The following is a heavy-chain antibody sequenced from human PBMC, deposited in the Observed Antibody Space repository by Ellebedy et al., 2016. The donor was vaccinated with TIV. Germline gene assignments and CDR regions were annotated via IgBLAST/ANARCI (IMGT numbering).Heavy chain of an antibody. Sequence: GESLKISCAASGFIFSSYSMHWVRQAPGKGLEWVAAISYDGNKKYYAGSVKGRFTVSRDNSRNTLYLQMNSLRAEDTAVYYCVREVALGVIDYWGQGTLVTVSS. V-gene: IGHV3-30-3*01. J-gene: IGHJ4*02. CDR2: ISYDGNKK. CDR1: GFIFSSYS. D-gene: IGHD2-8*01. CDR3: VREVALGVIDY.